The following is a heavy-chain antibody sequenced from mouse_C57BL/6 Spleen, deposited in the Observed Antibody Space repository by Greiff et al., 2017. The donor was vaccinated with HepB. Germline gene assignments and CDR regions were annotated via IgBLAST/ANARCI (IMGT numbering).Heavy chain of an antibody. D-gene: IGHD1-1*01. CDR1: GYTFTSYD. J-gene: IGHJ2*01. Sequence: LVESGPELVKPGASVKLSCKASGYTFTSYDINWVKQRPGQGLEWIGWIYPRDGSTKYNEKFKGKATLTVDTSSSTAYMELHSLTSEDSAVYFCAKYGSSYYFDYWGQGTTLTVSS. V-gene: IGHV1-85*01. CDR3: AKYGSSYYFDY. CDR2: IYPRDGST.